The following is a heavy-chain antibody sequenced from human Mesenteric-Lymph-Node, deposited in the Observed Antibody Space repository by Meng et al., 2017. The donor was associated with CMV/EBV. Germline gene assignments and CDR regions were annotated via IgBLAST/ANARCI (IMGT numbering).Heavy chain of an antibody. CDR3: SREEKLALPDYYGMDV. CDR1: GFTFSRYW. V-gene: IGHV3-74*01. D-gene: IGHD3-3*02. J-gene: IGHJ6*02. CDR2: INSDGSST. Sequence: GESLKISCAASGFTFSRYWMDWVRQAPGKGLVWVSRINSDGSSTSYVDSVKGRFTISRDNAKNTLYLQINSLRAEDTAVYYCSREEKLALPDYYGMDVWGQGTTVTVSS.